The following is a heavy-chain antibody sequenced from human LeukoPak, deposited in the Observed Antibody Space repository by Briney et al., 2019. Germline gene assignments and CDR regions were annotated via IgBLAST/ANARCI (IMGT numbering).Heavy chain of an antibody. D-gene: IGHD5-18*01. J-gene: IGHJ4*02. CDR3: ARAGSYGYKNFDY. CDR1: GFTFSSYA. Sequence: GGSLRLSCAASGFTFSSYAMHWVRQAPGKGLEWVSSISSSSSYIYYADTVKGRFTISRDNAKNSLYLQMNSLRAEDTAVYYCARAGSYGYKNFDYWGQGTLVTVSS. CDR2: ISSSSSYI. V-gene: IGHV3-21*01.